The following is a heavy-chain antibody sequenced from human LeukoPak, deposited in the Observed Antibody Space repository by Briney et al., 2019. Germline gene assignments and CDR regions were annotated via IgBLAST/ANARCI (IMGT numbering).Heavy chain of an antibody. V-gene: IGHV4-4*07. CDR2: IYTSGST. Sequence: PSETLSLTCTVSGGSISSYYWSWIRQPAGKGLEWIGRIYTSGSTNYNPSLKSRVTMSVDTSKNQFSLKLSSVTTADAAVYYCARDPRSGYDLLDDYWGQGTLVTVSS. CDR1: GGSISSYY. J-gene: IGHJ4*02. D-gene: IGHD5-12*01. CDR3: ARDPRSGYDLLDDY.